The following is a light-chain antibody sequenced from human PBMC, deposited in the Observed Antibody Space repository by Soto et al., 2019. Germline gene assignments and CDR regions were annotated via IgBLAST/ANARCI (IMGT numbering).Light chain of an antibody. CDR3: SSYISSSTLV. V-gene: IGLV2-14*01. Sequence: QSALTQPASVSGSPGQSITISCTGTSSDVGGYNYVSWYQQYPGKVPKLIIYDVSNRPSGVSNRFSGSKSGNTASLTISGLQAEDEADYYCSSYISSSTLVFGTGTKLTVL. CDR2: DVS. CDR1: SSDVGGYNY. J-gene: IGLJ1*01.